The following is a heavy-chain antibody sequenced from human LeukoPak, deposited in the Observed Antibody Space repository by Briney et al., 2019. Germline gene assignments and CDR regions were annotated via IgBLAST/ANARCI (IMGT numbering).Heavy chain of an antibody. Sequence: PGGSLRLSCAASGFTFSSYGMHWVRQAPGKGLEWVAVIWYDGSNKYYADSVKGRFTISRDNSKNTLYLQMYSLRAEDTAVYYCARGRYYYDSSGYYYYYYGMDVWGQGTTVTVSS. V-gene: IGHV3-33*01. CDR1: GFTFSSYG. J-gene: IGHJ6*02. CDR3: ARGRYYYDSSGYYYYYYGMDV. D-gene: IGHD3-22*01. CDR2: IWYDGSNK.